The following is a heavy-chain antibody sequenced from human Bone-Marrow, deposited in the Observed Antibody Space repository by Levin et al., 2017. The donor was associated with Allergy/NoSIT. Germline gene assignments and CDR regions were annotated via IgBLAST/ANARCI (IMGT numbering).Heavy chain of an antibody. Sequence: GESLKISCSASGFTFSKYGMHWVRQAPGKGLEWVALMWYDEDNRHYADSVKGRFTISRDNSKSTLYLQMNALRAEDTGVYYCAREGYDTTGPDDCWGQGTLVTVSS. CDR2: MWYDEDNR. D-gene: IGHD3-22*01. CDR1: GFTFSKYG. J-gene: IGHJ4*02. CDR3: AREGYDTTGPDDC. V-gene: IGHV3-33*01.